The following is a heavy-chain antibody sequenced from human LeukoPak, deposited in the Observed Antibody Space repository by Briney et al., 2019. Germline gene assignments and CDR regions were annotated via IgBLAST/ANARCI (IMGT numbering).Heavy chain of an antibody. CDR1: GYTFTSYG. Sequence: ASVKVSCKASGYTFTSYGISWVRQAPGQGLEWMGWISAYNGNTNYAQKLQGRVTMTTDTSTSTAYMELRSLRSDDTAVYYCARGRHIMEQQLVEGNYYFDYWGQGTLVTVSS. CDR3: ARGRHIMEQQLVEGNYYFDY. CDR2: ISAYNGNT. J-gene: IGHJ4*02. D-gene: IGHD6-13*01. V-gene: IGHV1-18*01.